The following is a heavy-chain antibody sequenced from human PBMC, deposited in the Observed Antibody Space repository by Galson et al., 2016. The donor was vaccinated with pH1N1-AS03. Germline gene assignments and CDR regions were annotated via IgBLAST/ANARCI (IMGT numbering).Heavy chain of an antibody. CDR2: IIPRFATA. D-gene: IGHD3-10*01. Sequence: SVKVSCKAPGSTFRSDAISWIRQAPGQGLEWMGGIIPRFATAHYGQRPQDRVTMTRNTSISTAYMELSSLRSEDTAVYYCAIKGVGYGSGSSYFDDWGQGTLVTVSS. V-gene: IGHV1-69*05. CDR3: AIKGVGYGSGSSYFDD. CDR1: GSTFRSDA. J-gene: IGHJ4*02.